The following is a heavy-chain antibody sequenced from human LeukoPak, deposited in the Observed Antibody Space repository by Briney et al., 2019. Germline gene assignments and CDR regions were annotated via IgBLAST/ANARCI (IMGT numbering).Heavy chain of an antibody. CDR1: GFTFSNAW. CDR3: TTGTPNWNDLDGGSFDY. D-gene: IGHD1-20*01. Sequence: GGSLRLSCAASGFTFSNAWMSWVRQAPGKGLEWVGRIKSKTDGGTTDYAAPVKGRFTISRDDSKNTLYLQMNSLKTEDTAVYYCTTGTPNWNDLDGGSFDYWGQGTLVTVSS. CDR2: IKSKTDGGTT. J-gene: IGHJ4*02. V-gene: IGHV3-15*01.